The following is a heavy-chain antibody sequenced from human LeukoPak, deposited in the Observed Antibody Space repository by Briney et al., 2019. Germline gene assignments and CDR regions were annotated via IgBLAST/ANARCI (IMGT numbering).Heavy chain of an antibody. V-gene: IGHV1-69*13. CDR2: IIPIFGTA. CDR3: ARAGGGYSSGWFDY. CDR1: GGTFSSYA. Sequence: SVKVSCKASGGTFSSYAIGWVRQAPGQGLELMGGIIPIFGTANYAQTFQGRVTITADESTSTAYMELSSLRSEDTAVYYCARAGGGYSSGWFDYWGQGTLVTVSS. J-gene: IGHJ4*02. D-gene: IGHD6-19*01.